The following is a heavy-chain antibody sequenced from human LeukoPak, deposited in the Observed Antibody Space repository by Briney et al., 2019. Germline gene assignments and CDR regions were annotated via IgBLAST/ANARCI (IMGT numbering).Heavy chain of an antibody. J-gene: IGHJ4*02. Sequence: ASVKVSCKASGYTFTSYGISWVRQAPGQGLEWMGWISAYNGNTNYARKFQGRVTITTDESTSTAYMELSSLRTDDTAVYYCARDLGYYYDSSGYFPLVWGQGTLVTVSS. V-gene: IGHV1-18*01. CDR3: ARDLGYYYDSSGYFPLV. CDR2: ISAYNGNT. D-gene: IGHD3-22*01. CDR1: GYTFTSYG.